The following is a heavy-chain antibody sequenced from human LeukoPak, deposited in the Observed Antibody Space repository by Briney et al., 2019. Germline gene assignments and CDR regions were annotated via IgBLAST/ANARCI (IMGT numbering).Heavy chain of an antibody. CDR1: GGTFSSFA. CDR3: AREPSVTTVTTGS. D-gene: IGHD4-17*01. J-gene: IGHJ5*02. Sequence: ASVKVSCKTSGGTFSSFAISWVRQAPGQGLEWMGWISAYNGNTNYAQKLQGRVTMTTDTSTSTAYMELRSLRSDDTAIYYCAREPSVTTVTTGSWGQGTLVIVSS. V-gene: IGHV1-18*01. CDR2: ISAYNGNT.